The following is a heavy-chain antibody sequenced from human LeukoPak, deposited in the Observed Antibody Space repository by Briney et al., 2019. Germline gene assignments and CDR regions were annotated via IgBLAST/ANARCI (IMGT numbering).Heavy chain of an antibody. J-gene: IGHJ4*02. D-gene: IGHD5-12*01. V-gene: IGHV4-34*01. CDR3: ARLVATSPRFDY. Sequence: SETLSLTCAVYGGSFSGYYWGWIRQPPGKGLEWIGGIYYSGSTYYNPSLKSRVSISVDTSKNQFSLKLSSVTAADTAVYYCARLVATSPRFDYWGQGTLVTVSS. CDR2: IYYSGST. CDR1: GGSFSGYY.